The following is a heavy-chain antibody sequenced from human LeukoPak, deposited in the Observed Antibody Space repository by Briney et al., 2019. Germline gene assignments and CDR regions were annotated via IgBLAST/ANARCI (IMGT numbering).Heavy chain of an antibody. D-gene: IGHD3-10*01. J-gene: IGHJ4*02. CDR3: ARADGSGSPHFDY. CDR2: IYYSGST. CDR1: GGFISSYY. Sequence: SETLSLTCTVSGGFISSYYWSWIRQPPGKGLEWIGYIYYSGSTNYNPSLKSRVTISVDTSKNQFSLKLSSVTAADTAVYYCARADGSGSPHFDYWGQGTLVTVSS. V-gene: IGHV4-59*01.